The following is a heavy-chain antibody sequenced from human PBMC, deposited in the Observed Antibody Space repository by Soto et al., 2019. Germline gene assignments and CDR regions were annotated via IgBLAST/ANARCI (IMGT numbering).Heavy chain of an antibody. Sequence: ASVKVSCKASGYTFTGYYLHWVRQAPGQGLEWMGWINPNSGGTNYAQKFQGWVTMTRDTSISTAYMELSRLRSDDTAVYYCARGATIFYYYYMDVWGKGTTVTVSS. V-gene: IGHV1-2*04. CDR3: ARGATIFYYYYMDV. CDR1: GYTFTGYY. CDR2: INPNSGGT. D-gene: IGHD3-3*01. J-gene: IGHJ6*03.